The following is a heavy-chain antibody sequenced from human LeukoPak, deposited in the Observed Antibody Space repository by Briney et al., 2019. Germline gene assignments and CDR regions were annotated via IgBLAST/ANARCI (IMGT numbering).Heavy chain of an antibody. J-gene: IGHJ4*02. V-gene: IGHV4-59*01. CDR1: GGSISSYY. D-gene: IGHD3-22*01. CDR2: IYYSGST. CDR3: ASRTAYYDSSGYSLWD. Sequence: SETLSLTCTVSGGSISSYYWSWIRQPPGKGLEWIGHIYYSGSTNYNPSLKSRVTISVDTSKNQFSLKLSSVTAADTAVYYCASRTAYYDSSGYSLWDWGQGTLVTVSS.